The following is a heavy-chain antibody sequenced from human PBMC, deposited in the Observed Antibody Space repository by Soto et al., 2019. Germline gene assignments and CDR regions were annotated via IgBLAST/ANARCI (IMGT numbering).Heavy chain of an antibody. CDR1: GASMNSYH. D-gene: IGHD3-22*01. CDR3: ARDQGVAVAGITWFDP. Sequence: TSETLSLTCTVSGASMNSYHWSWIRQPAGKGLEWIGHIHSSGSTNYNPSLKSRVTMSVDTSKNQFSLRLMSLTAADTAVYYCARDQGVAVAGITWFDPWGQGSLVTVS. V-gene: IGHV4-4*07. CDR2: IHSSGST. J-gene: IGHJ5*02.